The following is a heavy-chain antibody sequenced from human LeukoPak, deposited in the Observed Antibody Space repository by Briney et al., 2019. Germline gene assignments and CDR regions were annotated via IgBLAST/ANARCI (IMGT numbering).Heavy chain of an antibody. V-gene: IGHV3-11*04. CDR3: AREAYVF. D-gene: IGHD3-10*01. J-gene: IGHJ4*02. CDR2: MRSSGSTI. CDR1: GFTFSDYY. Sequence: PGGSLRLSCAASGFTFSDYYMNWIRQAPGKGLEWIASMRSSGSTIKYADSVKGRFTISRDNAKNSLYLQMNSLRAEDTAVYYCAREAYVFWGQGTLVTVSS.